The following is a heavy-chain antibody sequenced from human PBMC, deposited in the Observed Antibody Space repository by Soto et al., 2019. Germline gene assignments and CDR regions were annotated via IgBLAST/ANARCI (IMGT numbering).Heavy chain of an antibody. CDR1: GFTFSSYG. CDR2: ISYDGSNK. Sequence: PGGSLRLSCAASGFTFSSYGMHWVRQAPGKGLEWVAVISYDGSNKYYADSVKGRFTISRDNSKNTLYLQMNSLRAEDTAVYYCAKDTEWLRLYYYYGMDVWGQGTTVTVSS. D-gene: IGHD5-12*01. V-gene: IGHV3-30*18. CDR3: AKDTEWLRLYYYYGMDV. J-gene: IGHJ6*02.